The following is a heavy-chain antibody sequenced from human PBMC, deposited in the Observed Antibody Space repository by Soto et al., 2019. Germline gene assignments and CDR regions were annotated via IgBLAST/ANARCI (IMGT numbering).Heavy chain of an antibody. D-gene: IGHD3-22*01. Sequence: PSETLSLTCAVYGGSFSGYYWSWIRQPPGKGLEWIGEINHSGSTNYNPSLKSRVTISVDTSKNQFSLKLSSVTAADTAVYFCARHAGYSSGRRWFDPWGQGTLVTVSS. J-gene: IGHJ5*02. CDR2: INHSGST. CDR1: GGSFSGYY. CDR3: ARHAGYSSGRRWFDP. V-gene: IGHV4-34*01.